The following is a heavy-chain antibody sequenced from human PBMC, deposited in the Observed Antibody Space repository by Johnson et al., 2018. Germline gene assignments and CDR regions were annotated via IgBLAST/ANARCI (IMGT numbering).Heavy chain of an antibody. CDR2: ISSAGDP. V-gene: IGHV3-13*05. Sequence: VQLVQSGGGLVQPGGSLRLSCAASGFSFSSYDMHWVRQVTGKGLEWVSSISSAGDPYYPGSVKGRFTISRESARNALYLQMNSLRAGDTAVHYCARTSRTPLRSGYYYYAFDIWGQGTMVIVSS. CDR1: GFSFSSYD. D-gene: IGHD3-22*01. CDR3: ARTSRTPLRSGYYYYAFDI. J-gene: IGHJ3*02.